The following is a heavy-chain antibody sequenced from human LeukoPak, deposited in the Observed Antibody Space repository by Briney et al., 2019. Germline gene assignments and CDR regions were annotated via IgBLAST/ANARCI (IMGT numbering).Heavy chain of an antibody. J-gene: IGHJ4*02. D-gene: IGHD6-19*01. CDR3: ARLSFMGIAVAGTLDY. CDR2: IYYSGST. CDR1: GGSISSSSYY. Sequence: PSETLSLTCTVSGGSISSSSYYWGWIRQPSGTGLEWIGSIYYSGSTYYNPSLKSRVTISVDTSKNQFSLKLSSVTAADTAVYYCARLSFMGIAVAGTLDYWGQGTLVTVSS. V-gene: IGHV4-39*01.